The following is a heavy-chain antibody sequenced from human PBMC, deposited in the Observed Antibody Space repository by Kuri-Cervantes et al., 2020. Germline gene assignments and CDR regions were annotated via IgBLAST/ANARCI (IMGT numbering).Heavy chain of an antibody. V-gene: IGHV1-18*01. Sequence: ASVNDSCKASGGTFSSYTISWVRQAPGQGLEWMGWISAYNGNTNYAQKLQGRVTMTTDTSTSTAYMELSSLRSEDTAVYYCARSDYGDHLGYYGMDVWGQGTTVTVSS. CDR3: ARSDYGDHLGYYGMDV. CDR2: ISAYNGNT. J-gene: IGHJ6*02. D-gene: IGHD4-17*01. CDR1: GGTFSSYT.